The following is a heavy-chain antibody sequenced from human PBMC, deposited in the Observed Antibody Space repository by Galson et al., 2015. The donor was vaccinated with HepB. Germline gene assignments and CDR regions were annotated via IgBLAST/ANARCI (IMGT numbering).Heavy chain of an antibody. Sequence: SLRLSCAASGFTFSDYYMSWIRQAPGKGLEWLSYISTSGSTIYFADSVRGRFTISRDNAKNSLYLQMNSLRAEDTAVYYCARCPPRYASGSYYDAYWGQGTLVTVSS. CDR2: ISTSGSTI. J-gene: IGHJ4*02. V-gene: IGHV3-11*01. D-gene: IGHD3-10*01. CDR3: ARCPPRYASGSYYDAY. CDR1: GFTFSDYY.